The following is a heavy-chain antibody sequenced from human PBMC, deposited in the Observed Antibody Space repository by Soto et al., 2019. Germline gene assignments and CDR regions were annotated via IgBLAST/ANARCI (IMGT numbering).Heavy chain of an antibody. CDR2: ISYHGNDK. V-gene: IGHV3-30*03. CDR1: GFTFSSFA. Sequence: PGGSLRLSCAASGFTFSSFAMHWVRQAPGKGLEWVAGISYHGNDKYYADSAKGRFTISRDNSKNTLNLQMNSLRAEDTAVYYCASSGGTTFDDWGQVTLVTVSS. CDR3: ASSGGTTFDD. J-gene: IGHJ4*02. D-gene: IGHD1-1*01.